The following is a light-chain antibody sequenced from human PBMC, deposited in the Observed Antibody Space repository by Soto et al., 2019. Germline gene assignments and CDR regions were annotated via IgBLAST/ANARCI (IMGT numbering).Light chain of an antibody. Sequence: ETVMTQSPATLSVSPGDRVTLSCRASQSVSTNLAWYQQKPGQAPRLLIYGASTRATGIPARFSGSGSGTEFTLTISSLQSGDFAVYYCQQYNDWPPKYTFGQGTILEIK. CDR2: GAS. J-gene: IGKJ2*01. V-gene: IGKV3-15*01. CDR3: QQYNDWPPKYT. CDR1: QSVSTN.